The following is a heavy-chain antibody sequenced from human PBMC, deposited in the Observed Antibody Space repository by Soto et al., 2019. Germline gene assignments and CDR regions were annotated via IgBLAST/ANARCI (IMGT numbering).Heavy chain of an antibody. Sequence: GGSLRLSCAASGFTSSSYGMHWVRQAPGKGLEWVAVIWYDGSNKYYADSVKGRFTISRDNSKNTLYLQMNSLRAEDTAVYYYSSDQLIVVVPAAISYYYRMDVWGQGTTVTVSS. J-gene: IGHJ6*02. CDR3: SSDQLIVVVPAAISYYYRMDV. CDR1: GFTSSSYG. V-gene: IGHV3-33*01. CDR2: IWYDGSNK. D-gene: IGHD2-2*01.